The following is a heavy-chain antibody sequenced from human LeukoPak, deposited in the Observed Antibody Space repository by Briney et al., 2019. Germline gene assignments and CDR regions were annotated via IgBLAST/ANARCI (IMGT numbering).Heavy chain of an antibody. CDR1: GGSFSGYY. D-gene: IGHD6-19*01. V-gene: IGHV4-34*01. CDR3: ARDASAVTGTPAAFDI. J-gene: IGHJ3*02. Sequence: SETLSLTCAVYGGSFSGYYWSWIRQPPGKGLEWIGEINHSGSTNYNPSLKSRVTISVDTSKNQFSLKLSSVTAADTAVYYCARDASAVTGTPAAFDIWGQGTMVIVSS. CDR2: INHSGST.